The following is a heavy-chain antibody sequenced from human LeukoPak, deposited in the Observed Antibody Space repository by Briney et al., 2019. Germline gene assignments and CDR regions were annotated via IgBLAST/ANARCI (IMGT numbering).Heavy chain of an antibody. Sequence: GGSLRLSCAASGFTFSSYAMSWVRQAPGKGLEWVSAISGSGGSTYYADSVKGRFTISRDNSKNTLYLQMNSLRAEDTAVYYRAKQVSSSPEGRDYYYYGMDVWGQGTTVTVSS. D-gene: IGHD6-13*01. CDR2: ISGSGGST. J-gene: IGHJ6*02. V-gene: IGHV3-23*01. CDR1: GFTFSSYA. CDR3: AKQVSSSPEGRDYYYYGMDV.